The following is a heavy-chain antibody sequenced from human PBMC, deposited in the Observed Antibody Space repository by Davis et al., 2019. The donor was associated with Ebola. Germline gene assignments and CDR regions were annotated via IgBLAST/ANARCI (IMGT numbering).Heavy chain of an antibody. Sequence: GGSLRLSCTASEFSVNNDYMSWVRQAPGKGLQWLSFISGDFYTKYADSVKGRFTISRDNIKKSVYLQLNSLTVEDTAVYYCARDFFASGVYGYLDPWGQGTLVTVSS. D-gene: IGHD5-24*01. CDR2: ISGDFYT. V-gene: IGHV3-11*06. CDR1: EFSVNNDY. CDR3: ARDFFASGVYGYLDP. J-gene: IGHJ5*02.